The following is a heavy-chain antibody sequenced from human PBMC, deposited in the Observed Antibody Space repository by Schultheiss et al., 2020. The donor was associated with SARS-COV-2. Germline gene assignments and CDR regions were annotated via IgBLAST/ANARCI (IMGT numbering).Heavy chain of an antibody. CDR1: GGSISNYY. J-gene: IGHJ4*02. CDR2: IYYSGST. Sequence: SQTLSLTCTVSGGSISNYYWTWIRQPPGKGLEWIGYIYYSGSTSYNPSLQSRVSISVDTSKNQFSLKLNAVTAADTAVYYCARERVQGVHYWGQGTLVTVPS. V-gene: IGHV4-59*01. CDR3: ARERVQGVHY. D-gene: IGHD3-10*01.